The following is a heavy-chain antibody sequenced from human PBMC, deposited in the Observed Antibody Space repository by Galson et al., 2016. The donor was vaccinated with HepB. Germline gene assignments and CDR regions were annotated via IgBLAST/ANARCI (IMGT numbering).Heavy chain of an antibody. Sequence: SLRLSCAASGFTFRSYWMHWVRQAPGKGLVWVSHINIDGSITRYADSVEGRFTISRDNPKNTLYLQMNSLRAEDTAVYYCARGYYYDSRPFAYWGQGTLVTVSS. D-gene: IGHD3-22*01. V-gene: IGHV3-74*01. CDR3: ARGYYYDSRPFAY. CDR2: INIDGSIT. J-gene: IGHJ4*02. CDR1: GFTFRSYW.